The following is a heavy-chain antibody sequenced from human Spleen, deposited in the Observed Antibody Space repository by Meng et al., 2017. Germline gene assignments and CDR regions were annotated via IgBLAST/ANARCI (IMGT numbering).Heavy chain of an antibody. CDR3: ARGHVLRYFDWLDY. V-gene: IGHV4-59*12. CDR1: GGSISSYY. CDR2: IYYGGST. Sequence: SETLSLTCTVSGGSISSYYWNWIRQSPGKGLEWIGYIYYGGSTNYNPSPKSRVTISIDTSKNHFSVNLTSVTAADSAVYYCARGHVLRYFDWLDYWGQGTLVTVSS. J-gene: IGHJ4*02. D-gene: IGHD3-9*01.